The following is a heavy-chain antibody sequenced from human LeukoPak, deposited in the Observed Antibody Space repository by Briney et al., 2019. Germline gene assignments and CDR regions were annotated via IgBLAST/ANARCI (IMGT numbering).Heavy chain of an antibody. CDR2: IKSKTDGGTT. CDR3: TTDEPRHYGSGSYYNGFKVSDY. D-gene: IGHD3-10*01. Sequence: GSLRLSCAASGFTLSSYSMNWVRQAPGKGLEWVGRIKSKTDGGTTDYAAPVKGRFTISRDDSKNTLYLQMNSLKTEDTAVYYRTTDEPRHYGSGSYYNGFKVSDYWGQGTLVTVSS. CDR1: GFTLSSYS. J-gene: IGHJ4*02. V-gene: IGHV3-15*01.